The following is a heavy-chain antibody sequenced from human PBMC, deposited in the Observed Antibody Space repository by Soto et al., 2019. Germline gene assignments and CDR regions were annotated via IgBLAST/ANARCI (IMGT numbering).Heavy chain of an antibody. CDR1: GYAFTGYY. CDR2: INANSGDT. Sequence: GASVKVSCKSSGYAFTGYYIHWVRQAPGQGLEWMGWINANSGDTNYAQKFQGRVTMTRDTSFSTAYMELSSLRSDDTAVYYCATRYSYVHFWGQGILVTVSS. D-gene: IGHD5-18*01. V-gene: IGHV1-2*02. CDR3: ATRYSYVHF. J-gene: IGHJ4*02.